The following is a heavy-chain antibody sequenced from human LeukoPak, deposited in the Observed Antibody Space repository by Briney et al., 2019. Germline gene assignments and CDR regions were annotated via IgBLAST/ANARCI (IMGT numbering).Heavy chain of an antibody. CDR2: INRDGSNQ. J-gene: IGHJ4*02. Sequence: GGSLRLSCAASGFTFSSSWMGWGRQAPGKGLEWVANINRDGSNQYYVDSVKGRFTVSRDNAKKSLDLQMHSLRAEDTAVYYCARHGPDCFDYWGQGTLVTVSS. CDR1: GFTFSSSW. CDR3: ARHGPDCFDY. D-gene: IGHD4/OR15-4a*01. V-gene: IGHV3-7*05.